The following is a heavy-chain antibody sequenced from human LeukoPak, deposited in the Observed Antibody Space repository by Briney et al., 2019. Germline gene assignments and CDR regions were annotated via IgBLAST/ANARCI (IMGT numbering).Heavy chain of an antibody. Sequence: PGGSLRLSCVASGFTFSSSAMHWVRQAPGKGLEWVALRSHDGGIEDYADSVKGRFTISRDNSRNTLYLQMNSLKPEDTAVYYCASSNEFYYDTSTYVDYWGQGTLVTVSS. CDR3: ASSNEFYYDTSTYVDY. D-gene: IGHD3-22*01. CDR2: RSHDGGIE. V-gene: IGHV3-30-3*01. CDR1: GFTFSSSA. J-gene: IGHJ4*02.